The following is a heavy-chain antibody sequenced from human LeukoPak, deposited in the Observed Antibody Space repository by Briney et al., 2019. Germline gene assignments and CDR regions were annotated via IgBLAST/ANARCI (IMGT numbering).Heavy chain of an antibody. Sequence: GRSLRLSCAASGFSFSSYGMHWVRQAPGKGLVWVSRINSEGSSTSYADSVKGRFTISRDNAKNTLYLQMNSLRAEDTAVYYCARVRDSNWYGVWFDYWGQGTLVTVSS. J-gene: IGHJ4*02. CDR2: INSEGSST. CDR1: GFSFSSYG. D-gene: IGHD6-13*01. CDR3: ARVRDSNWYGVWFDY. V-gene: IGHV3-74*01.